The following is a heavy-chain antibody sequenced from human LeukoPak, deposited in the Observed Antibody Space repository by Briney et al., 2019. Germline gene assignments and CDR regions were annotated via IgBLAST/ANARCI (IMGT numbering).Heavy chain of an antibody. J-gene: IGHJ6*02. CDR2: IYYSGST. CDR3: ASIFGVVNNYYYYGMDV. D-gene: IGHD3-3*02. V-gene: IGHV4-31*03. CDR1: GGSISSGGYY. Sequence: SETLSLTCTVSGGSISSGGYYWSWIRQHPGKGLEWIGYIYYSGSTYYNPSLKSRVTISVDTSKNQFSLKLSSVTAADTAVYYCASIFGVVNNYYYYGMDVWGQGTTVTVSS.